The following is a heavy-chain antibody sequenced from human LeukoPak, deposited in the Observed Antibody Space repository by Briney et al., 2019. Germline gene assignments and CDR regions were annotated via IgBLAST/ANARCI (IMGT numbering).Heavy chain of an antibody. Sequence: ASVKVSCKASGGTFSSYAISWVRQAPGQGLEWMGRITPIFGTANYAQKFQGRVTITTDESTSTAYMELSSLRSEDTAVYYCARWMSSYGFSYFDYWGQGTLVTVSS. V-gene: IGHV1-69*05. CDR1: GGTFSSYA. CDR2: ITPIFGTA. J-gene: IGHJ4*02. CDR3: ARWMSSYGFSYFDY. D-gene: IGHD5-18*01.